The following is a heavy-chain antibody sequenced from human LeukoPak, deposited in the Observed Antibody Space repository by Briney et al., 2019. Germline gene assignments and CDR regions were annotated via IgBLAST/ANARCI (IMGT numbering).Heavy chain of an antibody. CDR3: ARDAYSDASES. J-gene: IGHJ5*02. V-gene: IGHV3-7*01. Sequence: PGGSLRLSCAASGFTFSGYWMTWVRQAPGKGLEWVANLNPDGSAKYYVDSVKGRFTISRDNAKNSLYLQMNGLRAEDTALYYCARDAYSDASESWGQGTLVTVSS. CDR2: LNPDGSAK. CDR1: GFTFSGYW. D-gene: IGHD5-18*01.